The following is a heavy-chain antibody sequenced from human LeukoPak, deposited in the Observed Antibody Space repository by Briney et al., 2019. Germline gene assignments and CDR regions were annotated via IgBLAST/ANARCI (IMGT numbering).Heavy chain of an antibody. D-gene: IGHD3-3*01. CDR3: ARGALYDFWSGYYSSGYYYYYYYMDV. J-gene: IGHJ6*03. V-gene: IGHV4-39*06. CDR1: GGSISFSNSY. Sequence: SETLSLTCSVSGGSISFSNSYWGWIRQPPGKGLEWIGSIYYSGSDYYSPSLKSRATLSVDTSANQFPLRLTSLTAADTAVYYCARGALYDFWSGYYSSGYYYYYYYMDVWGKGTTVTVSS. CDR2: IYYSGSD.